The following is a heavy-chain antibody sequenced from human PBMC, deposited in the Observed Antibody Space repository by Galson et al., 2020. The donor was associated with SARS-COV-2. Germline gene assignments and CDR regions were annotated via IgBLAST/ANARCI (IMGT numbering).Heavy chain of an antibody. Sequence: SETLSLTCTVSGGSISSYYWSWIRQPPGKGLEWIGYIYYSGSTNYNPSLKSRVTISVDTSKNQFSLKLSSVTAADTAVYYCARGRYCSSTSCYTPYYYMDVWGKGTTVTVSS. D-gene: IGHD2-2*02. J-gene: IGHJ6*03. V-gene: IGHV4-59*01. CDR1: GGSISSYY. CDR2: IYYSGST. CDR3: ARGRYCSSTSCYTPYYYMDV.